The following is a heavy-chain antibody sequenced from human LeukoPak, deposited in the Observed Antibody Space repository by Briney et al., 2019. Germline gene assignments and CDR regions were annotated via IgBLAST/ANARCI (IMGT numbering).Heavy chain of an antibody. D-gene: IGHD5-12*01. CDR1: GFTFSSYG. V-gene: IGHV3-33*01. Sequence: PGGSLRLSCVASGFTFSSYGMNWVRQAPGKGLEWVAVIWYDGTNKFYADSVKGRFTISRDNSKNTLYVQMNSLRAEDTAVYYCARDVRAGYVYYFDYWGQGTLVTVSS. J-gene: IGHJ4*01. CDR2: IWYDGTNK. CDR3: ARDVRAGYVYYFDY.